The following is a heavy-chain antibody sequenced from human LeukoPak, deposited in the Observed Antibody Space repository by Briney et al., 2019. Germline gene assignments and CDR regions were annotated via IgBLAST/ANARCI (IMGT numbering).Heavy chain of an antibody. D-gene: IGHD5-18*01. J-gene: IGHJ4*02. V-gene: IGHV4-30-2*01. CDR1: GGSISSGGYS. CDR2: IYHSGST. Sequence: SETLSLTCAVSGGSISSGGYSWSWIRQPPGKGLEWIGYIYHSGSTYYNPSLKSRVTISVDRSKNQFSLKLSSVTAADTAVYYCARRWIQLWFFDYWGQGTLVTVSS. CDR3: ARRWIQLWFFDY.